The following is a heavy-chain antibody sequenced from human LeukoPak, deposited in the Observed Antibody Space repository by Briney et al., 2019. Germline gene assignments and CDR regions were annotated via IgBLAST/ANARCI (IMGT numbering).Heavy chain of an antibody. J-gene: IGHJ4*02. CDR3: ARAPWLGMYYFDC. D-gene: IGHD3-10*01. CDR1: GFTFSSYG. Sequence: PGGSLRLSCAASGFTFSSYGMHWVRQAPGKGLEWVAVIWYDGSNKYYADSVKGRFTISRDNSKNTLYLQMNSLRAEDTAVYYCARAPWLGMYYFDCWGQGTLVTVSS. CDR2: IWYDGSNK. V-gene: IGHV3-33*08.